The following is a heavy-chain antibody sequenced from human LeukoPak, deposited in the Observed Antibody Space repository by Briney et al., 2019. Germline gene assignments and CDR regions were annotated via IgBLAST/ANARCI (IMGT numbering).Heavy chain of an antibody. CDR2: IYTSGST. V-gene: IGHV4-61*02. CDR3: ARGGLVRGTINSLIGFDI. CDR1: GGSISSGSYY. Sequence: PSQTLSLTCTVSGGSISSGSYYWSWIRQPAVKGLEWIGRIYTSGSTNYNPSLKSRVTISVDTSKNQFSLKLSSVTPEDTALYYCARGGLVRGTINSLIGFDIWGQGIMVTVSS. D-gene: IGHD3-10*01. J-gene: IGHJ3*02.